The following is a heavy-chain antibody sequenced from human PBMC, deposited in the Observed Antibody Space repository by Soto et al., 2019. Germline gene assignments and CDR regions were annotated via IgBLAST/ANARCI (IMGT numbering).Heavy chain of an antibody. J-gene: IGHJ4*02. V-gene: IGHV3-23*01. Sequence: VQLLESGGGLVQPGGSLRLSCAASGFTFSEHAISWVRQAPGKGLEWVSVVSARGGSTYYTDSVKGRFNISKDSSSNTVYLQMNSLKSEDTAVYYCAKKSAGSFLIWDFDLWGQGTLVTVSS. D-gene: IGHD1-26*01. CDR1: GFTFSEHA. CDR2: VSARGGST. CDR3: AKKSAGSFLIWDFDL.